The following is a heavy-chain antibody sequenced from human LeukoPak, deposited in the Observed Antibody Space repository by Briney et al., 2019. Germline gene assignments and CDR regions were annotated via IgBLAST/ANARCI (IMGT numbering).Heavy chain of an antibody. CDR2: IKQDGSEK. D-gene: IGHD3-22*01. CDR3: ARDRFSLYDSSGYLPY. CDR1: GFTFSSYW. V-gene: IGHV3-7*01. J-gene: IGHJ4*02. Sequence: PGGSLRLSCAASGFTFSSYWMSWVRQAPGKGLEWVANIKQDGSEKYYVDSVKGRFTISRDNAKNSLYLQMNSLRAEDTAVYYCARDRFSLYDSSGYLPYWGKGTLVTVSS.